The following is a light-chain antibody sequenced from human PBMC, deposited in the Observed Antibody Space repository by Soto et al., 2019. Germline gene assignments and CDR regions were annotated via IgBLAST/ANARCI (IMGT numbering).Light chain of an antibody. Sequence: QSVLTQPASVSGSPGQSITISCTGTSSDVGDYNYVSWYLQRPGKAPKLMIYEVNNRPSGVSDRFSGSKSGITASLTISGLQAEDEADYYCSSYTSTNTLFVFGTGTKVTVL. CDR2: EVN. CDR1: SSDVGDYNY. J-gene: IGLJ1*01. CDR3: SSYTSTNTLFV. V-gene: IGLV2-14*01.